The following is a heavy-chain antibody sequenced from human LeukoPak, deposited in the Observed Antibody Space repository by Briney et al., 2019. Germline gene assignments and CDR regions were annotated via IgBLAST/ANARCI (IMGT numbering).Heavy chain of an antibody. J-gene: IGHJ4*02. Sequence: PGGSLRLSCAASGFTFSSYGMHWVRQAPGKGLEWVAVIWYDGSNKYYADSVKGRFTISRDNSKNTLSLQMNSLRAEDTAVYYCVKDIGTVGASPFDYWGQGTLVSVSS. CDR1: GFTFSSYG. CDR2: IWYDGSNK. D-gene: IGHD1-26*01. CDR3: VKDIGTVGASPFDY. V-gene: IGHV3-33*06.